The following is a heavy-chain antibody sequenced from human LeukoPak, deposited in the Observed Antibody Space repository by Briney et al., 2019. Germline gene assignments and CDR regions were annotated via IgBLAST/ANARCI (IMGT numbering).Heavy chain of an antibody. CDR1: GFTFTSSA. J-gene: IGHJ3*02. Sequence: SVKVSCKASGFTFTSSAVRWVRQARGQRLEWIGWIVVGSGNTNYAQKFQERVTITRDMSTSTAYMELSSLRSEDTAVYYCAADRDFDWDAFDIWGQGTMVTVSS. V-gene: IGHV1-58*01. CDR3: AADRDFDWDAFDI. D-gene: IGHD3-9*01. CDR2: IVVGSGNT.